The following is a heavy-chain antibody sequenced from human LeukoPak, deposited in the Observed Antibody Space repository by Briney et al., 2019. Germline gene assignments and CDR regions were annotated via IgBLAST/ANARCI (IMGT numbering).Heavy chain of an antibody. D-gene: IGHD3-16*02. CDR1: GYTSTSYA. J-gene: IGHJ3*02. CDR2: INTNTGNP. Sequence: ASVKVSCKASGYTSTSYAMNWVRQAPGQGLESMGWINTNTGNPTYAQGFTGRFVFSLDTSVSTAYLQINSLKAEDTAVYYCARDIWLRLGDLSLRNDAFDIWGQGAMVTVSS. V-gene: IGHV7-4-1*02. CDR3: ARDIWLRLGDLSLRNDAFDI.